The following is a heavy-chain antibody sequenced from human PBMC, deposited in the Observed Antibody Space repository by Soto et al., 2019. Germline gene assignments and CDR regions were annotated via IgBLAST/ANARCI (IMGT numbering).Heavy chain of an antibody. J-gene: IGHJ4*02. CDR3: ARLRASYAGSYYGGGFFDH. D-gene: IGHD4-4*01. CDR2: MFFTGST. Sequence: PSETLSLTCSVSAAAFTNTSYYWGWIRQPPGKGPEWFGSMFFTGSTYYNPSLKSRVTMSADTSKSQFSLKLTSVTAADTAVYFYARLRASYAGSYYGGGFFDHWGRGAPVTVSS. CDR1: AAAFTNTSYY. V-gene: IGHV4-39*01.